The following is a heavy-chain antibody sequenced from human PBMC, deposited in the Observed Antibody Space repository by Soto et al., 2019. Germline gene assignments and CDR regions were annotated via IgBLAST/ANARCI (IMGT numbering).Heavy chain of an antibody. Sequence: QVQLVESGGGVVQPGRSLRLSCAASGFTFSSYGMHWVRQAPGKGLEWVAVIWYDGSNKYYADSVKGRFTISRDNSKNTLYLQMNSLRAEDTAVYYCARDSTITGTTFHYYYGMDVWGQGTTVTVSS. V-gene: IGHV3-33*01. CDR3: ARDSTITGTTFHYYYGMDV. CDR1: GFTFSSYG. D-gene: IGHD1-20*01. CDR2: IWYDGSNK. J-gene: IGHJ6*02.